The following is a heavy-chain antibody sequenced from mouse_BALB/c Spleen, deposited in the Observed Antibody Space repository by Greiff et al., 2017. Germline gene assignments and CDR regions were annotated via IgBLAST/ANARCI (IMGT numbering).Heavy chain of an antibody. V-gene: IGHV1-80*01. CDR3: ARGYDYDSYYFDD. J-gene: IGHJ2*01. D-gene: IGHD2-4*01. CDR2: IYPGDGDT. CDR1: GYAFSSYW. Sequence: QVQLQQSGAELVRPGSSVKISCKASGYAFSSYWMNWVKQRPGQGLEWIGQIYPGDGDTNYNGKFKGKATLTADKSSSTAYMQLSSLTSEDSAVYFCARGYDYDSYYFDDWGQGTTLTVSS.